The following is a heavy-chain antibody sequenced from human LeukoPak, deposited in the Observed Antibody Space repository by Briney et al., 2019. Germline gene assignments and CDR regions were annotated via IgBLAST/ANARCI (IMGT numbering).Heavy chain of an antibody. J-gene: IGHJ4*02. Sequence: PGGSLRLSCAASGFTFSSYGMHWVRRAPGKGLEWVAVIWYDGSNKYYADSVKGRFTISRDNSKNTLYLQMNSLRAEDTAVYYCARDLPIEYDFWSGYFDYWGQGTLVTVSS. CDR3: ARDLPIEYDFWSGYFDY. CDR1: GFTFSSYG. CDR2: IWYDGSNK. V-gene: IGHV3-33*01. D-gene: IGHD3-3*01.